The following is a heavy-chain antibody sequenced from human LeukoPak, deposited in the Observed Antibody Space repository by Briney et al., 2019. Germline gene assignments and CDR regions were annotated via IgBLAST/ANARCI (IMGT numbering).Heavy chain of an antibody. D-gene: IGHD6-19*01. CDR3: ARALGGTTDFDY. J-gene: IGHJ4*02. CDR1: SDSISSYY. Sequence: ASETLSLTCTVSSDSISSYYWSWIRQPPGKGLEWIGYSYYSGTTSYNPSLKSRVTISVDTSKNQFSLKLSSVTAADTAVYYCARALGGTTDFDYWGQGTLVTVSS. CDR2: SYYSGTT. V-gene: IGHV4-59*01.